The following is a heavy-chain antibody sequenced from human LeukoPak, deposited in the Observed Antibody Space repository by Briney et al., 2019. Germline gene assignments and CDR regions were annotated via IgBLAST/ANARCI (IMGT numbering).Heavy chain of an antibody. J-gene: IGHJ4*02. Sequence: GGSLRLSGAASGFMFSSYNMNWVRQAPGKVLEWVSNISSSGSTALYADSVKGRFTISRDNAKNSLYLQMSSLRVEDTAVYYCARDPLYTYGYFDYWGLGTLVTVSS. V-gene: IGHV3-48*01. CDR2: ISSSGSTA. CDR3: ARDPLYTYGYFDY. CDR1: GFMFSSYN. D-gene: IGHD5-18*01.